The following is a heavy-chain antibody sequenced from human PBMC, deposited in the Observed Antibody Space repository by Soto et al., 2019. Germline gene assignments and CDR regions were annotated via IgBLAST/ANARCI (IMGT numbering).Heavy chain of an antibody. CDR2: IIPIFGTA. CDR1: GGTFSSYA. Sequence: QVQLVQSGAEVKKPGSSVKVSCKASGGTFSSYAISWVRQAPGQGLEWMGGIIPIFGTANYAQNFQGRVTITAEESPSTAYMERCSLRSEEAAVYYCARRVSQYNWFDAWGQGTLVTVSS. D-gene: IGHD2-8*01. CDR3: ARRVSQYNWFDA. J-gene: IGHJ5*02. V-gene: IGHV1-69*12.